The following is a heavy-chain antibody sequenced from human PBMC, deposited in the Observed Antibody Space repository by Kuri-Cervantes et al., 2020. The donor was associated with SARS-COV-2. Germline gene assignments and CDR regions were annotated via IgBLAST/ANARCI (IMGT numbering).Heavy chain of an antibody. J-gene: IGHJ4*02. CDR2: ISAYNGNT. D-gene: IGHD1-26*01. CDR1: GYTFTSYG. V-gene: IGHV1-18*01. Sequence: ASVKVSCKASGYTFTSYGISWVRQAPGRGLEWMGWISAYNGNTNYAQKLQGRVTMTTDTSTSTAYMELRSLRSDDTAVYYCARVEYSGSYPGEFDYWGQGTLVTVSS. CDR3: ARVEYSGSYPGEFDY.